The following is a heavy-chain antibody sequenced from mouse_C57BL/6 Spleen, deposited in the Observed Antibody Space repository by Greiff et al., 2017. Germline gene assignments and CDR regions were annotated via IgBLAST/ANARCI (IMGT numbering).Heavy chain of an antibody. CDR1: GYAFSSSW. CDR2: IYPGDGDT. V-gene: IGHV1-82*01. D-gene: IGHD1-1*01. Sequence: VKLQESGPELVKPGASVKISCKASGYAFSSSWMNWVKQRPGKGLEWIGRIYPGDGDTNYNGKFKGKATLTADKSSSTAYMQLSSLTSEDSAVYFCARSHYYGSSPLGFDYWGQGTTLTVSS. CDR3: ARSHYYGSSPLGFDY. J-gene: IGHJ2*01.